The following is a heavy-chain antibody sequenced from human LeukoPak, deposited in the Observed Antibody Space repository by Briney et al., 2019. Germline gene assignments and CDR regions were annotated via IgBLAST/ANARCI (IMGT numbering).Heavy chain of an antibody. CDR1: GYTFTSYG. CDR2: ISAYNGNT. Sequence: GASVKVSCKASGYTFTSYGISWVRQAPGQGLEWMGWISAYNGNTNYAQKLQGRVTMTTDTSTSTAYMELRSLRSDDTAVYYCARDVPAAGSVDPFDYWGQGTLVTVSS. CDR3: ARDVPAAGSVDPFDY. J-gene: IGHJ4*02. D-gene: IGHD6-13*01. V-gene: IGHV1-18*01.